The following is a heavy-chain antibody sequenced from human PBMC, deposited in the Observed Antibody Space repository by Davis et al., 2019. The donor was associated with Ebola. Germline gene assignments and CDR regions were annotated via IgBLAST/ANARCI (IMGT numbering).Heavy chain of an antibody. CDR3: ARVASYGDNFDC. J-gene: IGHJ4*02. CDR2: ISYDGSNK. D-gene: IGHD4-17*01. Sequence: GGSLRLSCAASGFTFSSYGMHWVRHAPGKGLEWVAVISYDGSNKYYADSVKGRFTISRDNSKNTLYLQMNSLRAEDTAVYYCARVASYGDNFDCWGLGTQVTVSS. CDR1: GFTFSSYG. V-gene: IGHV3-30*03.